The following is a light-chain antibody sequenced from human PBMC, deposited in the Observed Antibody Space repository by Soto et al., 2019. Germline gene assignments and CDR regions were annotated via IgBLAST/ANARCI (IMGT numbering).Light chain of an antibody. CDR2: RTD. CDR1: SSNIGSNF. J-gene: IGLJ3*02. CDR3: AAWDNSLRWV. V-gene: IGLV1-47*01. Sequence: QAVVSQPPSASGAPGQRVTISCSGSSSNIGSNFVYWYQQLPGTAPKLLIYRTDQRPSGVPDRFSGSKPGASASLVISGLRSEDEADYYCAAWDNSLRWVFGGGTKVTVL.